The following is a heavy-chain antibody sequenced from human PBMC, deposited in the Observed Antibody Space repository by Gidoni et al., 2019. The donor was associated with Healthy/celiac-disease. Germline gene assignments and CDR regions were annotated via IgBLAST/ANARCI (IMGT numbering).Heavy chain of an antibody. J-gene: IGHJ3*02. CDR1: GFTSSSYW. D-gene: IGHD2-15*01. CDR2: INSDGSST. V-gene: IGHV3-74*01. Sequence: VPLVESGGGLVQPGGSLRLSCAASGFTSSSYWMHWVRQAPGKGPVWVARINSDGSSTSYADSVKGRFTSSRDNAKNTLYLQMNSLRAEDTAVYYCAREEGVVAAIAAFDIWGQGTMVTVSS. CDR3: AREEGVVAAIAAFDI.